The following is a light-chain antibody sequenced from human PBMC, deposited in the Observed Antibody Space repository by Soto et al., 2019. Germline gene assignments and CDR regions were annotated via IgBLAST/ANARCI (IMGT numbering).Light chain of an antibody. CDR3: QQYSNQWT. V-gene: IGKV1-5*03. CDR1: QSISRW. Sequence: DIQMTQSPSTLSASVGDRVTITCRACQSISRWLAWYQQKPGKAPKLLIYQASNLESGVPSRFSGSGSGTEFTLTVSSLQPDDSATYYCQQYSNQWTFGQGTKVEIK. J-gene: IGKJ1*01. CDR2: QAS.